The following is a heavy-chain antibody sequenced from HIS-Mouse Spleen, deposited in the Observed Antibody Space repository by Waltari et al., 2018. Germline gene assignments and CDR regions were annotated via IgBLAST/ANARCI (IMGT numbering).Heavy chain of an antibody. D-gene: IGHD6-19*01. CDR3: ARIAEGYTSGWYAFDY. CDR2: IDWDDDK. CDR1: GFSLSTSGMC. Sequence: QVTLRESGPALVKPTQTLTLTCTFSGFSLSTSGMCVSWIRQPPGKALEWLARIDWDDDKYYSTSRKTRLTTSRDTSKNQVVLTMTNMDPLDTATYYCARIAEGYTSGWYAFDYWGQGTLVTVSS. V-gene: IGHV2-70*15. J-gene: IGHJ4*02.